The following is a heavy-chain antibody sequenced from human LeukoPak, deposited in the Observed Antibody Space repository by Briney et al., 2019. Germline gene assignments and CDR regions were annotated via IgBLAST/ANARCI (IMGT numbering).Heavy chain of an antibody. Sequence: SETLSLTCTVSGGSISSSSYYWGWIRQPPGKGLEWIGSIYYSGSTYYNPPLKSRVTISVDTSKNQFSLKLSSVTAADTAVYYCARRRDYYYYMDVWGKGTTVTVSS. V-gene: IGHV4-39*01. CDR1: GGSISSSSYY. CDR2: IYYSGST. J-gene: IGHJ6*03. CDR3: ARRRDYYYYMDV.